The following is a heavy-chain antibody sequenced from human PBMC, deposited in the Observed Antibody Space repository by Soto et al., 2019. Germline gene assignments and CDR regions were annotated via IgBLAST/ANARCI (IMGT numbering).Heavy chain of an antibody. Sequence: QVQLQESGPGLVKPSETLSLTCTVSGGSIDTYYWSWIRQPPGKGLEWIGYIYYSGSTNYNPSLKSRVTISVDTSKNQFSLKLSSVTAADTAVYYCARSYASGDYYYMDVWGKGTTVTVSS. V-gene: IGHV4-59*08. J-gene: IGHJ6*03. D-gene: IGHD3-10*01. CDR2: IYYSGST. CDR3: ARSYASGDYYYMDV. CDR1: GGSIDTYY.